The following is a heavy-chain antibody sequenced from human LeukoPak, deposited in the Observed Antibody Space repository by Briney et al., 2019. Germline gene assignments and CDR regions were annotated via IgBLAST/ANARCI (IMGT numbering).Heavy chain of an antibody. D-gene: IGHD3-3*01. J-gene: IGHJ4*02. CDR1: GFTFNNYV. CDR3: AKVHKAGNYDFWSGYFTNYFDY. V-gene: IGHV3-23*01. Sequence: PGGSLRLSCAASGFTFNNYVMSWVRLAPGKGLEWVSGISASGGNTHFADSVKGRFTISRDNSKNMLYLQMNSLRAEDTAIYYCAKVHKAGNYDFWSGYFTNYFDYWGQGTLVTVSS. CDR2: ISASGGNT.